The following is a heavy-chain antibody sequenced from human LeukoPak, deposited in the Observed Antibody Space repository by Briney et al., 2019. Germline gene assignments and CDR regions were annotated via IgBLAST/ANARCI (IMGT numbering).Heavy chain of an antibody. D-gene: IGHD5-12*01. J-gene: IGHJ6*02. V-gene: IGHV4-59*01. Sequence: KPSETLSLTCTVSGGSISSYYWSWIRQPPGKGLEWIGYIYYSGSTNYNPSLKSRVTISVDTSKNQFSLKLSSVTAADAAVYYCAREIGRSGYDGSYYYYGMDVWGQGTTVTVSS. CDR3: AREIGRSGYDGSYYYYGMDV. CDR1: GGSISSYY. CDR2: IYYSGST.